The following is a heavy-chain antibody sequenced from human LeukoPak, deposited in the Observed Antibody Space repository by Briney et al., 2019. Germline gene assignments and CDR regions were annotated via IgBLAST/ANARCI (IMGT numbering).Heavy chain of an antibody. J-gene: IGHJ5*02. CDR3: AREIAVAGRDS. D-gene: IGHD6-19*01. Sequence: GGSLRLSCAASGFTFSSDTMNWVPQAPGKGLEWISSISGSSTYINYADSVKGRLTTSRANAKNSVYLQMNSLRGEDTAVYYCAREIAVAGRDSWGQGTLVTVSS. V-gene: IGHV3-21*01. CDR2: ISGSSTYI. CDR1: GFTFSSDT.